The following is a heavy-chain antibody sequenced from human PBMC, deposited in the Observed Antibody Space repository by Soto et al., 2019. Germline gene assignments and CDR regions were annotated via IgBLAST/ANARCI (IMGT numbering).Heavy chain of an antibody. D-gene: IGHD2-15*01. CDR2: IYYSGST. CDR1: GVSITSTNSY. CDR3: GRHAVAAPATLGGSWFDP. V-gene: IGHV4-39*01. J-gene: IGHJ5*02. Sequence: QLQLQASGPGLVKPSETLSLTCTVSGVSITSTNSYWGWIRQPPGKGLEWIGSIYYSGSTFYEPSLKSRVPTSVDRSKNHFSLRLNSVTAADTAVYYCGRHAVAAPATLGGSWFDPWGQGTLVIVSS.